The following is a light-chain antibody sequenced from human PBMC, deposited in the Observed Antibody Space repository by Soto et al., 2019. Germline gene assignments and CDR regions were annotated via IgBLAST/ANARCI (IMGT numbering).Light chain of an antibody. J-gene: IGKJ4*01. CDR2: GAS. CDR1: QGIGSW. CDR3: QQANSFPLT. Sequence: DIHMTQSPSSLSASVGDRFTITCRASQGIGSWLAWYQQKAGKTPNLLIYGASSLKSGVPSRFRGSGSGTDFTLTISSLQPEDFATYYCQQANSFPLTFGGGTKVDIK. V-gene: IGKV1-12*01.